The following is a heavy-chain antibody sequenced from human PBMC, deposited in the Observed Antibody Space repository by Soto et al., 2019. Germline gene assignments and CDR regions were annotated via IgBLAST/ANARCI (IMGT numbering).Heavy chain of an antibody. Sequence: GESLKISCAASGFTFSSYSMNWVRQAPGKGLEWVSYISSSSSTIYYADSVKGRFTISRDNAKNSLYLQMNSLRDEDTAVYYCARDQRNGLNYDILTGYYRQWGQGTLVTVSS. CDR1: GFTFSSYS. J-gene: IGHJ4*02. CDR3: ARDQRNGLNYDILTGYYRQ. V-gene: IGHV3-48*02. D-gene: IGHD3-9*01. CDR2: ISSSSSTI.